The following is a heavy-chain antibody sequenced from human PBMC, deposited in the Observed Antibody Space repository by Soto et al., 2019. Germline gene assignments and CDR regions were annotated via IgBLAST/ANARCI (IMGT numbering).Heavy chain of an antibody. J-gene: IGHJ5*02. CDR3: ARGRSRFLEWLNKNWFDP. Sequence: ASVKVSCKASGYTFTGYYMHWARQAPGQGLEWMGWINPNSGGTNYAQKFQGRVTMTRDTSISTAYMELSRLRSDDTAVYYCARGRSRFLEWLNKNWFDPWGQGTLVTVSS. V-gene: IGHV1-2*02. CDR2: INPNSGGT. D-gene: IGHD3-3*01. CDR1: GYTFTGYY.